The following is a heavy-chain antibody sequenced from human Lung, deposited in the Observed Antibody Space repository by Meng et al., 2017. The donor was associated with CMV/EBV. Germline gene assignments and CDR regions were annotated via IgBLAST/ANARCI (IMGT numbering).Heavy chain of an antibody. CDR3: AKDDSAYFDFRSGYSTPPDY. V-gene: IGHV3-30*02. CDR2: IRYDGSNK. Sequence: GGSLRLXCAASGFRFSSYGMQWVRQAPGKGLEWVAFIRYDGSNKYYVDSVKGRFTISRDNSKNMLYLQMISLRVADTAVYYCAKDDSAYFDFRSGYSTPPDYWRQGTLVTVSS. D-gene: IGHD3-3*01. J-gene: IGHJ4*02. CDR1: GFRFSSYG.